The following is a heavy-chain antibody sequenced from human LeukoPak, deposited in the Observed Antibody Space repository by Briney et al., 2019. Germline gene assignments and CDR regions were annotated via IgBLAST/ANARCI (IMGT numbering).Heavy chain of an antibody. D-gene: IGHD6-13*01. CDR2: IWYDASNK. CDR1: GFTFSSFG. J-gene: IGHJ4*02. V-gene: IGHV3-33*01. Sequence: GGSLTLSCAASGFTFSSFGMHWVRQAPGKGLEWVAVIWYDASNKYYADSVKGRFTISRDNSKNTLYLQVNSLRDDDTAVYYCVRGVGVSRFNYLDSWGQGTLVIVSS. CDR3: VRGVGVSRFNYLDS.